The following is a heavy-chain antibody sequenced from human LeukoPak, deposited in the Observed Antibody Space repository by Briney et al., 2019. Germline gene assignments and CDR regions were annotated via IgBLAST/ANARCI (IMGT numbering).Heavy chain of an antibody. D-gene: IGHD6-13*01. CDR3: ARWGHLVGQPAGDY. V-gene: IGHV3-7*03. J-gene: IGHJ4*02. Sequence: PGGSLRLSCAASGFTFSNYWMNWVRQAPGKGLEWVANIKQDGSEKYYVDSVKGRFTISRDNAKNSLYLQINSLKAEDTAVYYCARWGHLVGQPAGDYWGQGTLVAVSS. CDR2: IKQDGSEK. CDR1: GFTFSNYW.